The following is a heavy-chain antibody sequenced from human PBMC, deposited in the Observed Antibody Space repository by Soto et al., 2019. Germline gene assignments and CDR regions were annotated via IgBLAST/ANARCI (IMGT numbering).Heavy chain of an antibody. CDR1: GYSFTSYW. CDR2: IDTSDSYT. J-gene: IGHJ6*02. CDR3: ARLRLHDLGGVLDSSSWYYYYGMDV. Sequence: GESLKISCKGSGYSFTSYWIRWGRQMPGKGLEWLGRIDTSDSYTNYSPSFQGHVTISADKSISTAYLQWSSLKASDTAMYYCARLRLHDLGGVLDSSSWYYYYGMDVWGQGTTVTVSS. V-gene: IGHV5-10-1*01. D-gene: IGHD6-13*01.